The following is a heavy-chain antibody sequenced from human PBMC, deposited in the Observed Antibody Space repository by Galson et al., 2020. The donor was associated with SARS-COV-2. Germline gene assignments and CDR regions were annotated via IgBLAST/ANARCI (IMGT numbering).Heavy chain of an antibody. V-gene: IGHV4-34*01. Sequence: SETLSLTCAVSGGSFKNYYWPWLRQSPGKGLQWLGEINHRGSTTYDPYLQGRVAISVDTSTNQFSLRPSAVTAADTAVYYCVRGAEERRIIVVVPYYYTYMDVWGGGTAVTVSS. CDR2: INHRGST. CDR1: GGSFKNYY. J-gene: IGHJ6*03. CDR3: VRGAEERRIIVVVPYYYTYMDV. D-gene: IGHD2-2*01.